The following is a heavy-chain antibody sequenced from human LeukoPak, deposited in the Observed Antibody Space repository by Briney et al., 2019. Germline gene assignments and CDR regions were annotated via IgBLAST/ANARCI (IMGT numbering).Heavy chain of an antibody. Sequence: PGGSLRLSCAASGFTFDDYGMSWIRQAPGKGLEWVSYISSSGSTIYYADSVKGRFTISRDNARNSLFLQMNSLRVEDTAVYYCASQSYARFDPWGQGTLVTVSS. CDR3: ASQSYARFDP. J-gene: IGHJ5*02. V-gene: IGHV3-11*04. D-gene: IGHD3-16*01. CDR2: ISSSGSTI. CDR1: GFTFDDYG.